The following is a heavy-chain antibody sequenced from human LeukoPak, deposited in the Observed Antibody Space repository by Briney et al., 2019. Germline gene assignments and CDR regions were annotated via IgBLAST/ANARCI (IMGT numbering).Heavy chain of an antibody. V-gene: IGHV4-4*07. D-gene: IGHD5-12*01. J-gene: IGHJ4*02. CDR3: ARLSGYDWESFYDY. CDR1: GGSISSYY. Sequence: SETLSLTCTVSGGSISSYYWSWIRQPAGKTLEWIGRVYISGNTIYNPSLKSRVTMSLDTSKNQFSLNLSSVTAADTAVYYCARLSGYDWESFYDYWGQGTLVTVSS. CDR2: VYISGNT.